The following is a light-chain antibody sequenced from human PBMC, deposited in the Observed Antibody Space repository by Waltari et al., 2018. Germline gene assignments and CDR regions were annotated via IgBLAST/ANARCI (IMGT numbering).Light chain of an antibody. CDR1: RNVGTS. J-gene: IGKJ2*01. CDR2: DTA. V-gene: IGKV3-15*01. CDR3: QQYNYWPPAYT. Sequence: EVVLTQSPVTLSVSPGQRATLSCRASRNVGTSLAWYQQKPGQAPRLRLQDTASRATGFPARFSGSVSGTEFTLTVCSLQSEDFGVSSCQQYNYWPPAYTFGQGTKLEIK.